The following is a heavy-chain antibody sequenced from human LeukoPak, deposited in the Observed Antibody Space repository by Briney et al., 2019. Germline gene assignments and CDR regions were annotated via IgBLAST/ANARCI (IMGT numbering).Heavy chain of an antibody. V-gene: IGHV3-21*01. CDR3: AKDVRSDYFDY. CDR1: GFTFRSFS. CDR2: ISSSGRYM. J-gene: IGHJ4*02. Sequence: GGSLRLSCAASGFTFRSFSMNWVRQAPGKGLEWVSAISSSGRYMYYADSVKGRFTITRDNANNSLYLQMDSLRAEDTAVYYCAKDVRSDYFDYWGQGTLVTVSS.